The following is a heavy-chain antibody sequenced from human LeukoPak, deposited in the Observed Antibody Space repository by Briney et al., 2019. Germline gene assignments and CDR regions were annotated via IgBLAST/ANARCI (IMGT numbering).Heavy chain of an antibody. V-gene: IGHV4-59*08. CDR1: GGSMSSYY. CDR3: ARGGWSVDY. D-gene: IGHD6-19*01. J-gene: IGHJ4*02. CDR2: IHYNGKT. Sequence: PSETLSLTCTVSGGSMSSYYWSWIRQPPGKGLEWIGYIHYNGKTNYSPSLNSRVTISVDTSRNQFSLKLNSVTAADTAVYYCARGGWSVDYWGQGTLVTVSS.